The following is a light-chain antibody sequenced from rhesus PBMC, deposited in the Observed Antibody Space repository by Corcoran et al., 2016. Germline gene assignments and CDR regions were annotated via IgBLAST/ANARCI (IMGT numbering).Light chain of an antibody. CDR2: RSS. V-gene: IGKV1-74*01. CDR3: QHSYGSPFT. Sequence: DIQMTQSPSSLSASVGDRVTITCRSSEIVHNYLHWYQQKPGKAPRLLIYRSSILQSGVPSRFSGSGSGTDFTLTSTILQPEDFAVYYCQHSYGSPFTFGPGTKLDI. J-gene: IGKJ3*01. CDR1: EIVHNY.